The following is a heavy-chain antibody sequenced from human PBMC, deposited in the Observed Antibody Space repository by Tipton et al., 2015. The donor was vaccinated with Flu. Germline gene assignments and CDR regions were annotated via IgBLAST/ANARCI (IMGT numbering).Heavy chain of an antibody. CDR3: AGAVGGSGSY. J-gene: IGHJ4*02. CDR1: GGSIRSSSYY. V-gene: IGHV3-7*01. D-gene: IGHD3-10*01. CDR2: IKQDGSVK. Sequence: LSLTCTVSGGSIRSSSYYWGWVRQPPGKGLEWVANIKQDGSVKYYVDSVKGRFTISRDNAKNSLYLQMNSLGGDDSAVYYCAGAVGGSGSYWGQGTLVTVSS.